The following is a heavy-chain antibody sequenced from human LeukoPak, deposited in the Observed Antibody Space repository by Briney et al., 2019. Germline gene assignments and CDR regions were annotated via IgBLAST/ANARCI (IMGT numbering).Heavy chain of an antibody. CDR1: GFTFSSYG. D-gene: IGHD6-19*01. CDR3: ARDRGSGDSFDL. V-gene: IGHV3-30*03. Sequence: GRSLRLSCAASGFTFSSYGMHWVRQAPGKGLEWVAVISYDGSNTYYADSVKGRFTISRDNSKNMLYLQMNTLRAEDTGVYYCARDRGSGDSFDLWGQGAMVTVSS. J-gene: IGHJ3*01. CDR2: ISYDGSNT.